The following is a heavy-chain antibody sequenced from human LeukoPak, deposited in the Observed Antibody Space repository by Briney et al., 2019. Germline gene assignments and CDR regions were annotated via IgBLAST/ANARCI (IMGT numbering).Heavy chain of an antibody. CDR1: GFTFSSYS. J-gene: IGHJ4*02. CDR2: ISSSSSTI. V-gene: IGHV3-48*01. CDR3: ARVVVVVAATPYFDY. D-gene: IGHD2-15*01. Sequence: GGSLRLSCAASGFTFSSYSMNWVRQAPGKGLEWVSYISSSSSTIYYADSVKGRFTISRDNAKNSLYLQMNSLRAEDTAVYYCARVVVVVAATPYFDYWGQGTLVTVSS.